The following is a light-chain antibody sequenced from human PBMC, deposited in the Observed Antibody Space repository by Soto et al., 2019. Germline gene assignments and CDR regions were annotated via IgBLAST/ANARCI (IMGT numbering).Light chain of an antibody. CDR2: AVS. CDR1: QNVGSY. J-gene: IGKJ2*01. CDR3: HQRSNWPYT. V-gene: IGKV3-11*01. Sequence: EIVLTQSPATLSLSPGERATLSCRASQNVGSYLAWYQQKPGQSPRLLMYAVSSRATGIPARFSGSVSGTDFPRTISRLDPEDFAHYYCHQRSNWPYTFGRGNKLEIK.